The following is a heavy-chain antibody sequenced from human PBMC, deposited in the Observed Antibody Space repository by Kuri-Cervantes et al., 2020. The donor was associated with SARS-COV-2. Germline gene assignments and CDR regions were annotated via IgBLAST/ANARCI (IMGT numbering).Heavy chain of an antibody. Sequence: GESLKISCAASGFTFSSYWMHWVRQAPGKGLVWVSRINSDGSSTSYADSVKGRFTISRDNAKNTLYLQTNSLRAEDTAVYYCARVGRYSYGFDYWGQGTLVTVSS. V-gene: IGHV3-74*01. CDR3: ARVGRYSYGFDY. CDR2: INSDGSST. J-gene: IGHJ4*02. CDR1: GFTFSSYW. D-gene: IGHD5-18*01.